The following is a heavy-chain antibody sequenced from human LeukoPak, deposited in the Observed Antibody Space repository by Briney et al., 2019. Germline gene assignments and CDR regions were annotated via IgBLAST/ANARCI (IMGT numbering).Heavy chain of an antibody. V-gene: IGHV3-23*01. D-gene: IGHD3-10*01. Sequence: GGSLRLSCAASGITLSSHAMDWVRQAPGKGLEWVSAFTGGGTTYYADSVKGRFTVSGDNSKNTLYLQMNSLRAEDMAIYYCARDPRGAWYLDLWGRGTLVTVSS. CDR1: GITLSSHA. J-gene: IGHJ2*01. CDR2: FTGGGTT. CDR3: ARDPRGAWYLDL.